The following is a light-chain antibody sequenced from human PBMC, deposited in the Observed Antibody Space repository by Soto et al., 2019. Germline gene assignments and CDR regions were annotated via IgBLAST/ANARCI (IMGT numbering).Light chain of an antibody. CDR2: EVS. Sequence: QSVLTQPASVSGSPGQSITISCTGTSSDVGGYNYVSWYQQHPGKAPKLMIYEVSNRPSGVSNRFSGSKSGNTASLTISGLQAEDEADYYCSSYTTRSTPLVFGGGTKLTVL. J-gene: IGLJ2*01. CDR1: SSDVGGYNY. V-gene: IGLV2-14*01. CDR3: SSYTTRSTPLV.